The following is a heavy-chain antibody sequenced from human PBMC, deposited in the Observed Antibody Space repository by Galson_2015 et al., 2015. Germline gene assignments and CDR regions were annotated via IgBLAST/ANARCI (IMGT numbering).Heavy chain of an antibody. D-gene: IGHD3-3*02. V-gene: IGHV4-4*02. Sequence: GTPSPPRAVAGGSISSGNTWGWVRPAPGEGGEWSGEIYHSGSTNYNPSLKSRVPISVDKSKNQFSLKLNSVTAADTAVYYCARGHFYFDYWGQGTLVTVSS. J-gene: IGHJ4*02. CDR3: ARGHFYFDY. CDR1: GGSISSGNT. CDR2: IYHSGST.